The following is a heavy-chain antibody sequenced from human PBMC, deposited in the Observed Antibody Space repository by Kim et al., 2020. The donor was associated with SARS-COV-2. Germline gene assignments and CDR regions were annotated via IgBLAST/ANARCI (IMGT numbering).Heavy chain of an antibody. D-gene: IGHD3-10*01. V-gene: IGHV7-4-1*02. Sequence: ASVKVSCKASGYTFTSYAMNWVRQAPGQGLEWMGWINTNTGNPTYAQGFTGRFVFSLDTSVNTAYLQISSLKAEDTAVYYCARVSGSGCYYSAPSDWGQGTLVTVSS. CDR2: INTNTGNP. CDR1: GYTFTSYA. CDR3: ARVSGSGCYYSAPSD. J-gene: IGHJ4*02.